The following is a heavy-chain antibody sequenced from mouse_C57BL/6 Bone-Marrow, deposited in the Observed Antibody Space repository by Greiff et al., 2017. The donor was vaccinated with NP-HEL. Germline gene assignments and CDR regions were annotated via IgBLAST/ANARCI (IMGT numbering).Heavy chain of an antibody. CDR3: ASPLTTVVASDAMDY. J-gene: IGHJ4*01. V-gene: IGHV2-2*01. CDR2: IWSGGST. D-gene: IGHD1-1*01. Sequence: VKLMESGPGLVQPSQSLSITCTVSGFSLTSYGVHWVRQSPGKGLEWLGVIWSGGSTDYNAAFISRLSISKDNSKSQVFFKMNSLQADDTAIYYCASPLTTVVASDAMDYWGQGTSVTVSS. CDR1: GFSLTSYG.